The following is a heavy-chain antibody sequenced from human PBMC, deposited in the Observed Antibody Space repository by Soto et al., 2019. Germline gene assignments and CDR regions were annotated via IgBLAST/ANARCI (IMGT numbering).Heavy chain of an antibody. CDR2: ISDSGHYI. V-gene: IGHV3-21*01. Sequence: PVGSLRLSCAASGFTFGTYAMNWVRQAPGKGLEWLSSISDSGHYIYYADSVKGRFTISRDNAKNSLFLQMNSLRGEDTAVYYCARSGLALPYSASHWFDPWGHGTLVTVSS. CDR1: GFTFGTYA. D-gene: IGHD3-22*01. CDR3: ARSGLALPYSASHWFDP. J-gene: IGHJ5*02.